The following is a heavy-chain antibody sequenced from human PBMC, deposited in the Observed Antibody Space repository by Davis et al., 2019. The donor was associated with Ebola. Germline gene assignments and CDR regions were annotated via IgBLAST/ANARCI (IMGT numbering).Heavy chain of an antibody. V-gene: IGHV3-30*19. CDR3: ATDRNWDFDY. J-gene: IGHJ4*02. D-gene: IGHD7-27*01. Sequence: GESLKISCAASGFTFNIFDMNWVRQAPGKGLEWVAVISYDGSNKYYADSVKGRFTISRDNSKNTLYLQMSSLRAEDTAVYYCATDRNWDFDYWGQGILDTVSS. CDR2: ISYDGSNK. CDR1: GFTFNIFD.